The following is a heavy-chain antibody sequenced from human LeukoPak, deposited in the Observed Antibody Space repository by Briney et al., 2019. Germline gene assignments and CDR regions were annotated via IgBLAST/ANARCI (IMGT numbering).Heavy chain of an antibody. CDR3: ASAGWLTAAPYFDY. D-gene: IGHD3-9*01. J-gene: IGHJ4*02. CDR2: IIPIFGTA. CDR1: GGTFSSYA. Sequence: GASVKVSCKASGGTFSSYAISWVRQAPGRGLEWMGGIIPIFGTANYAQKFQGRVTITTDESTSTAYMELSSLRSEDTAVYYCASAGWLTAAPYFDYWGQGTLVTVSS. V-gene: IGHV1-69*05.